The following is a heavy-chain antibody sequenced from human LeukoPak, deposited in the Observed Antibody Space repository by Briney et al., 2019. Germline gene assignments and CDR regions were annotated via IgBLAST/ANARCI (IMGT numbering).Heavy chain of an antibody. Sequence: GESLKISCKGPGYSFIDYWIGWARHLPGKGLEWMGIIYPDDSDTSSSPSFQGQLNISADQYISTAYLQWSSPKAADNALDYCGRRDYYGSGINWGQGTLVTVSP. CDR3: GRRDYYGSGIN. D-gene: IGHD3-10*01. CDR1: GYSFIDYW. CDR2: IYPDDSDT. V-gene: IGHV5-51*01. J-gene: IGHJ4*02.